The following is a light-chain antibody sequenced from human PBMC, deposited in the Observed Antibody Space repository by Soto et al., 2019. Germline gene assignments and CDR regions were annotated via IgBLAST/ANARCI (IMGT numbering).Light chain of an antibody. CDR2: ATS. Sequence: IGLTQSPGTLSLSPGETATLSCRGSQTVNIDYLAWFQQRPGQAPRLLIFATSRRATDIPDRFSGSGSGTDFTLAIRRLEPEDFAVYYCHQFGYSPRTFGQGTKVDIK. CDR1: QTVNIDY. J-gene: IGKJ1*01. V-gene: IGKV3-20*01. CDR3: HQFGYSPRT.